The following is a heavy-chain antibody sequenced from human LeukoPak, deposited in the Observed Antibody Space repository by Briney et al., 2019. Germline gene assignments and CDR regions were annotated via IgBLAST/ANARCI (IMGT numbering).Heavy chain of an antibody. J-gene: IGHJ4*02. CDR3: ATDYYGSGSYFAY. V-gene: IGHV4-4*07. Sequence: SETLSLTCTVSGGSISSYYWSWIRQPAGKGLEWIGRIYTSGSTNYNPSLKSRVTMSVDTSKNQFSLKRSSVTAADTAVYYCATDYYGSGSYFAYWGQGTLVTVSS. CDR2: IYTSGST. CDR1: GGSISSYY. D-gene: IGHD3-10*01.